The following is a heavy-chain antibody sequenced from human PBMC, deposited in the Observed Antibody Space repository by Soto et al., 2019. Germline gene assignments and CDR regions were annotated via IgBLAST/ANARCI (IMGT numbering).Heavy chain of an antibody. CDR3: ARVQLVSYYYGMDV. CDR2: IDPSDSYT. CDR1: GDSFTSYW. D-gene: IGHD6-6*01. V-gene: IGHV5-10-1*01. Sequence: PGESLRIWCKVSGDSFTSYWISWVLQMPGKGLEWMGRIDPSDSYTNYSPSFQGHVTISADKSISTAYLQWSSLKASDTAMYYCARVQLVSYYYGMDVWGQGTTVTVSS. J-gene: IGHJ6*01.